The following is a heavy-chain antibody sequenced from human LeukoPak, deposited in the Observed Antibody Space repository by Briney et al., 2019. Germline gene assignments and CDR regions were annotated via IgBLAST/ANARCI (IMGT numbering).Heavy chain of an antibody. D-gene: IGHD2-2*01. V-gene: IGHV1-18*01. Sequence: ASVKVSCKASGYTFTSYGISWVRQAPGQGLEWMGWISAYNGNTNYAQKLQGRVTMTTDTSTSTAYMELRSLRSDDTAVYYCARYHLPFDCSSTSCYENSWFDPWCQGTLVSVSS. CDR1: GYTFTSYG. CDR3: ARYHLPFDCSSTSCYENSWFDP. J-gene: IGHJ5*02. CDR2: ISAYNGNT.